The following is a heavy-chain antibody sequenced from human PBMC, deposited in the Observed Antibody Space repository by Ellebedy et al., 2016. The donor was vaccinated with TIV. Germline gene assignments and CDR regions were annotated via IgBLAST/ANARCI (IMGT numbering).Heavy chain of an antibody. CDR1: GFNFRSYW. V-gene: IGHV3-7*01. CDR2: IRQEGDEI. D-gene: IGHD4-17*01. J-gene: IGHJ5*02. CDR3: ARRASYGDYAVQVNPWFDP. Sequence: GESLKISCAASGFNFRSYWMTWVRQAPGKGLEWVAKIRQEGDEIYYVEFVKGRFTISRDNAKNSLFLQMNSLRVEDTAVYYCARRASYGDYAVQVNPWFDPWGQGTLVTVSS.